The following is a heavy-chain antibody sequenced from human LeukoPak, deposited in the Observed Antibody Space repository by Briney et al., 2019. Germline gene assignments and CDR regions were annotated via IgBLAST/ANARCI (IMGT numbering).Heavy chain of an antibody. CDR1: GGSIRNYY. CDR2: ISDSGRT. D-gene: IGHD4-11*01. J-gene: IGHJ2*01. Sequence: SETLSLTCTVSGGSIRNYYWSWIGQSPGRGLEWIGDISDSGRTSYNPSLMSRVTISVDTSKNQFSLKVNSVTASDTAVYYCARHAYSNYEHWYFDLWGRSTLVTVSS. V-gene: IGHV4-59*01. CDR3: ARHAYSNYEHWYFDL.